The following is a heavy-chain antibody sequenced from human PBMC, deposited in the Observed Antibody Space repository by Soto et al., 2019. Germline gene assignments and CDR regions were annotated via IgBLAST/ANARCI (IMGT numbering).Heavy chain of an antibody. V-gene: IGHV6-1*01. CDR2: TYYRSKWYY. CDR1: GYSVSNNSAG. J-gene: IGHJ4*01. CDR3: ARGEQYSGRIFDY. Sequence: QTRSLTCVITGYSVSNNSAGWSLVRQSPSRGLEWLGRTYYRSKWYYEYAVSVRGRITINPDTSKNQYSLQLNSVTPEDTAVYFCARGEQYSGRIFDYWGQGTLGTVS. D-gene: IGHD1-26*01.